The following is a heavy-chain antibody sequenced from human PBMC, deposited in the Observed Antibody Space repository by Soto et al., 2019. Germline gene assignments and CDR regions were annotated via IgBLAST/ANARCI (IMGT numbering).Heavy chain of an antibody. CDR1: GFDFSGYD. D-gene: IGHD3-3*01. CDR3: GMPYYTSSWFRFDR. J-gene: IGHJ4*02. Sequence: GGTLRLSCTASGFDFSGYDMSWIRQGPGKGLEWVSYIDSDDGYTYYTDTGKSRFTISRDNAKNSLYLQIISVRVEATDLYYCGMPYYTSSWFRFDRWGQGTLVTVSS. V-gene: IGHV3-11*04. CDR2: IDSDDGYT.